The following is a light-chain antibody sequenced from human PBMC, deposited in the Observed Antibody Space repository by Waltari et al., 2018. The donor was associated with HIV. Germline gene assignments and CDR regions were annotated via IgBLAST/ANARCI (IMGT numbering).Light chain of an antibody. CDR1: SSNIGAND. CDR3: GTRDNDLGPVI. Sequence: SVLTQPPSKSAAPGQTVTIPCAGHSSNIGANDMSWYQQLPGAAPRLIIYESTKRPSVISDRFSASKSDTTATLDIAGVQPGDEAMYFCGTRDNDLGPVILGGGTWVTVL. CDR2: EST. J-gene: IGLJ2*01. V-gene: IGLV1-51*02.